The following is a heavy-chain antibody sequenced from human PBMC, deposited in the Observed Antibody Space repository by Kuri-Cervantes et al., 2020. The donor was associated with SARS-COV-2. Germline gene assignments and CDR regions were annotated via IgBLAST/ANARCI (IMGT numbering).Heavy chain of an antibody. CDR1: GGSISSSSYY. D-gene: IGHD3-10*01. CDR3: ARDLGFVAFEVSGAFDI. Sequence: SETLSLTCTVSGGSISSSSYYWGWIRQPPGKGLEWIGYIYYSGSTNYNPSLKSRVTISVDTSKNQFSLKRSSVTAADTAVYYCARDLGFVAFEVSGAFDIWGQGTMVTVSS. V-gene: IGHV4-61*01. J-gene: IGHJ3*02. CDR2: IYYSGST.